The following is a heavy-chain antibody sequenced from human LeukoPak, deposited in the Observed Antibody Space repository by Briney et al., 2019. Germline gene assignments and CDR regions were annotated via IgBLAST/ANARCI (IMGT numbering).Heavy chain of an antibody. V-gene: IGHV3-21*01. CDR3: ARDHIAAAGLFDY. D-gene: IGHD6-13*01. CDR1: GFTFSSYS. Sequence: GGSLRLSCAASGFTFSSYSMNWVRQAPGKGLEWVSSISSSSSYIYYADSVKGRFTISSDNAKNSLYLQMNSLRAEDTAVYYCARDHIAAAGLFDYWGQGTLVTVSS. CDR2: ISSSSSYI. J-gene: IGHJ4*02.